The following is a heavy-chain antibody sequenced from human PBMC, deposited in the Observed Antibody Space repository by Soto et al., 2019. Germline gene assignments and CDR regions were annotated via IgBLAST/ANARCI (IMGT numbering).Heavy chain of an antibody. CDR3: ARENSYFDY. CDR1: GYTFRNFG. J-gene: IGHJ4*02. Sequence: QIQLLQSGAEVKKPGASVKVTCKASGYTFRNFGISWVRQAPGQGLEWMVWISAYNANANYAQKFKGRLTMTADTSKSTAYMELRSLRSYDTAVYYCARENSYFDYWGQGTLVTVSS. CDR2: ISAYNANA. V-gene: IGHV1-18*01.